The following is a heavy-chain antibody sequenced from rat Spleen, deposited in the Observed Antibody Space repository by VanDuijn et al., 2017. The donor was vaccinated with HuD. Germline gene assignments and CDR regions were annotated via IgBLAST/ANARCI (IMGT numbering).Heavy chain of an antibody. CDR3: ARDRGITMMVPLMDA. CDR2: IWSGGST. V-gene: IGHV2-15*01. Sequence: QVQLKESGPGLVQPSQTLSLTCTVSGFALTSNSVSWVRQPPGKGLEWMGAIWSGGSTAYNSLLKSRLSISRDISKSQVFLKMNSLQTEDTATYYCARDRGITMMVPLMDAWGQGASVTVSS. J-gene: IGHJ4*01. D-gene: IGHD1-12*03. CDR1: GFALTSNS.